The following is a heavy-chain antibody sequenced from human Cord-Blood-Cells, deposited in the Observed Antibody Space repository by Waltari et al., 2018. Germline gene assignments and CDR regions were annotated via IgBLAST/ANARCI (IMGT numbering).Heavy chain of an antibody. Sequence: EVQLLESGGGLVQPGGSLRLSCAASGFTFSSYAMSWVLQAPGKGLEWVSAISGRCGSTYYADSVKGRFTISRDNSKNTLYLQMNSLRAEDTAVYYCAKEGNSGSYFDYWGQGTLVTVSS. V-gene: IGHV3-23*01. CDR1: GFTFSSYA. J-gene: IGHJ4*02. CDR3: AKEGNSGSYFDY. D-gene: IGHD1-26*01. CDR2: ISGRCGST.